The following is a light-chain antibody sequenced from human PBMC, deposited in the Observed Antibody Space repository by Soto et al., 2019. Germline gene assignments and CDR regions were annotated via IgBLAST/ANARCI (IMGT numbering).Light chain of an antibody. V-gene: IGKV1-8*01. CDR1: QGISSY. Sequence: IRMTPSPSSLSASTGARVTITCRASQGISSYLAWYQQKPGKAPKLLIYAASTLQSGVPSRFSGSGSGTDFTLTISCLQSEDFATYYCQQYYSYPLTFGGGTKV. J-gene: IGKJ4*01. CDR3: QQYYSYPLT. CDR2: AAS.